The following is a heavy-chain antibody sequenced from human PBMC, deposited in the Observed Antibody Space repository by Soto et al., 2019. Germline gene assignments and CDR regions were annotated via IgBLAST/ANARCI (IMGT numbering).Heavy chain of an antibody. J-gene: IGHJ4*02. CDR1: GITVSNNY. D-gene: IGHD4-17*01. Sequence: EAQLVESGGGLVQPGGSLRLSCAASGITVSNNYMSWVRQPPGKGLEWVSVIYSGGSTYYADSVKGRFTVSRDNFKNTLYLQMNSLVADDTAIYYCARDTGVWGQGTLVTVSS. V-gene: IGHV3-66*01. CDR2: IYSGGST. CDR3: ARDTGV.